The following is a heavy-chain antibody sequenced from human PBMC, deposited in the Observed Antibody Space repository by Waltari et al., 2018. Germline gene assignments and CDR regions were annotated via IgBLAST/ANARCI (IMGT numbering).Heavy chain of an antibody. CDR3: ARAGYSSGWIPRRRAFDI. D-gene: IGHD6-19*01. V-gene: IGHV4-34*01. J-gene: IGHJ3*02. CDR1: GGSFSGYY. Sequence: QVQLQQWGAGLLKPSETLSLTCAVYGGSFSGYYWSWIRQPPGKGLEWIGEINHSGSTNYNPALKSRVTISVDTSKNQFSLKLSSVTAADTAVYYCARAGYSSGWIPRRRAFDIWGQGTMVTVSS. CDR2: INHSGST.